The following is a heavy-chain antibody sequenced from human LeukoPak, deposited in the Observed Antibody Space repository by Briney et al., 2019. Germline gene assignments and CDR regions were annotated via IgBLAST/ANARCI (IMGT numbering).Heavy chain of an antibody. D-gene: IGHD1-14*01. Sequence: PSETLSLTCTVSGGSISSYYWSWIRQPPGKGLEWIGYIYYSGSTNYNPSLKSRVTISVDTSKNQFSLKLSSVTAADTAVYYCARHTRNPPDHWYFDLWGRGTLVTVSS. CDR2: IYYSGST. CDR1: GGSISSYY. CDR3: ARHTRNPPDHWYFDL. V-gene: IGHV4-59*08. J-gene: IGHJ2*01.